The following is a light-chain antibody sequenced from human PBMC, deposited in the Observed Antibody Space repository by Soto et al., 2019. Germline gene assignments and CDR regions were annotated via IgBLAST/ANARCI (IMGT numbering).Light chain of an antibody. CDR1: SPDIGTNP. CDR2: RDN. Sequence: QSVLTQPPSASGTPGERVAISCSGGSPDIGTNPVNWYLHLPGAAPKLLIYRDNQRPSGVPDRFSGSKSGTSASLTISGLQSEDEADYFCSAWDDSIYGPVFGGGTKVTVL. V-gene: IGLV1-44*01. CDR3: SAWDDSIYGPV. J-gene: IGLJ2*01.